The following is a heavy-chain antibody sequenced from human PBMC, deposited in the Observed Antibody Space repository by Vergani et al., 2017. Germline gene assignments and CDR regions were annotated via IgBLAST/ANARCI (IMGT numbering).Heavy chain of an antibody. Sequence: QVRLEESGPGLVKPSETLSLTCAVSGYSISRGYYWGWIRQPPGKGLEWIGSIYHSGSNYYNPSLKSRVTISVDTSKNQFSLKLSSVTAADTAVYYCARQGKRYYYGSGRPGGIDVWGQGTTVTVSS. CDR2: IYHSGSN. V-gene: IGHV4-38-2*01. CDR1: GYSISRGYY. J-gene: IGHJ6*02. D-gene: IGHD3-10*01. CDR3: ARQGKRYYYGSGRPGGIDV.